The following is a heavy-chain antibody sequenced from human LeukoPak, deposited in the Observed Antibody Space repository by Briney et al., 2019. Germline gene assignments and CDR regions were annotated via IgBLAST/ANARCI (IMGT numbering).Heavy chain of an antibody. Sequence: SETLSLTCTVSGGYTGSHYWSWIRQPAGKGLEWIGRKSPSGTTHYNPSLGSRVTMSVDTSKNYFSLRLSSVTAADTAVYYCARDFYASGFYFWFDPWGQGILVTVSS. D-gene: IGHD2/OR15-2a*01. CDR2: KSPSGTT. V-gene: IGHV4-4*07. J-gene: IGHJ5*02. CDR3: ARDFYASGFYFWFDP. CDR1: GGYTGSHY.